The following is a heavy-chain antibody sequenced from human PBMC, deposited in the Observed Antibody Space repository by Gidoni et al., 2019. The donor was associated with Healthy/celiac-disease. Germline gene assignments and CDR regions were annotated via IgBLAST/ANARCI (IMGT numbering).Heavy chain of an antibody. Sequence: EVQLVESGGGLVQPGRSLRLSCAASGFTFDDYAMHWVRQAPGKGLEWVSGISWNSGSIGYADSVKGRFTISRDNAKNSLYLQMNSLRAEDTALYYCAKVNLEWLNAGGFDPWGQGTLVTVSS. CDR2: ISWNSGSI. CDR3: AKVNLEWLNAGGFDP. V-gene: IGHV3-9*01. CDR1: GFTFDDYA. D-gene: IGHD3-3*01. J-gene: IGHJ5*02.